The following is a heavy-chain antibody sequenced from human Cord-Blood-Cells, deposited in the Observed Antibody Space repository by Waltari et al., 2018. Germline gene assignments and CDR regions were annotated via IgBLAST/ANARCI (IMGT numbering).Heavy chain of an antibody. V-gene: IGHV4-34*01. Sequence: QVQLQQWGAGLLKPSETLSLTCAVYGGSFSGSYWRWIRQPPGQGLEWIGEIKHSGSTNYNPSHKSRITISVDKAKNQFCLKLSSVTAADTAVYYCASTDHSSSYYFDYWGQGTLVTVSS. CDR1: GGSFSGSY. J-gene: IGHJ4*02. CDR2: IKHSGST. CDR3: ASTDHSSSYYFDY. D-gene: IGHD6-6*01.